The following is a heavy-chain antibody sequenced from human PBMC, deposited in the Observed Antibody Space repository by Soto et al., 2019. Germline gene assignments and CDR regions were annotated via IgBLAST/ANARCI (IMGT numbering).Heavy chain of an antibody. CDR3: AKSLSYYFDS. CDR1: GLTFSNYA. CDR2: VTGNGVTT. D-gene: IGHD3-16*02. J-gene: IGHJ4*01. V-gene: IGHV3-23*01. Sequence: GGSLRLSCAASGLTFSNYAMSWVRQAPGKGLEWVSTVTGNGVTTSYADSVKGRFTISRDNSKNTLYLQMSGLRADDTAVYYCAKSLSYYFDSRGHGILVTVS.